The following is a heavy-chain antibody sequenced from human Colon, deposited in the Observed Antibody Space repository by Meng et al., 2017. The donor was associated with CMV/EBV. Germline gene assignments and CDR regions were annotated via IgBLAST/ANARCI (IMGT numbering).Heavy chain of an antibody. V-gene: IGHV3-74*01. CDR2: INSDGSNT. CDR3: ARGMDSSVLQQ. CDR1: GFTSTTNW. Sequence: GESLKISCAASGFTSTTNWMHWVRQVPGKGLVWVSRINSDGSNTNYADSVKGRFTISRDNGKNTLSLQMNSLRVEDMGVYYCARGMDSSVLQQWGQGTLVTVSS. D-gene: IGHD4-11*01. J-gene: IGHJ1*01.